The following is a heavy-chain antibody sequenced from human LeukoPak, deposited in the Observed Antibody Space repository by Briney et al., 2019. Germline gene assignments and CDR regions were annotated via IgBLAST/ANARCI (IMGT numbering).Heavy chain of an antibody. D-gene: IGHD6-19*01. J-gene: IGHJ4*02. CDR1: GFTFSSYS. V-gene: IGHV3-21*01. Sequence: PGGSLRLSCAASGFTFSSYSMNWVRQAPGKGLEWVSSISSSSSYIYYADSVKGRFTISRDNAKNSLYLQMNSLRAEDTAVYYCARDRGSSGRLGRFDNWGQGTLVTVSP. CDR2: ISSSSSYI. CDR3: ARDRGSSGRLGRFDN.